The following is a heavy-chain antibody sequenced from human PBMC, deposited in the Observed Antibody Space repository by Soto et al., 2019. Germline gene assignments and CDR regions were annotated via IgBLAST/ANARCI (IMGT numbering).Heavy chain of an antibody. V-gene: IGHV1-69*06. CDR1: GGTFSSYA. D-gene: IGHD3-22*01. CDR3: AVGRGILPDYYDSSGYLIERFDY. J-gene: IGHJ4*02. CDR2: IIPIFGTA. Sequence: QVQLVQSGAEVKKPGSSVKVSCKASGGTFSSYAISWVRQAPGQGLEWMGGIIPIFGTANYAQKFQGRVTIPADKSTSTAYMELSSLRSEDTAVYYCAVGRGILPDYYDSSGYLIERFDYWGQGTLVTVSS.